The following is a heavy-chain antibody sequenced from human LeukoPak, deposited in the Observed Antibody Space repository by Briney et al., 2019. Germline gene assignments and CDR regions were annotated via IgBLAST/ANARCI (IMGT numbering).Heavy chain of an antibody. CDR3: AKGPPRVDTAMCDY. J-gene: IGHJ4*02. Sequence: GGSLRLSCAASGFTFSSYAMSWVRQAPGKGLEWVSAISGSGGSTYYADSVKGRFTISRDNYKNTLYLQMNSLRAEDTAVYYCAKGPPRVDTAMCDYWGQGTLVTVSS. V-gene: IGHV3-23*01. CDR2: ISGSGGST. D-gene: IGHD5-18*01. CDR1: GFTFSSYA.